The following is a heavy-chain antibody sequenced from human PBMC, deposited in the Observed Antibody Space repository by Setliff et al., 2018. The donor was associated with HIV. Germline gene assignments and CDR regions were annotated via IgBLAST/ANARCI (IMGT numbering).Heavy chain of an antibody. CDR3: ARKGDYNFWSGYPDAFDI. Sequence: GSVKVSCKASGYTFTSYGISWVRQAPGQGLEWMGWISAYNGNANYAQKLQGRVTMTTDTSTSTAYMELRSLRSDDTAVYYCARKGDYNFWSGYPDAFDIWGQGTMVTVSS. J-gene: IGHJ3*02. CDR2: ISAYNGNA. V-gene: IGHV1-18*01. CDR1: GYTFTSYG. D-gene: IGHD3-3*01.